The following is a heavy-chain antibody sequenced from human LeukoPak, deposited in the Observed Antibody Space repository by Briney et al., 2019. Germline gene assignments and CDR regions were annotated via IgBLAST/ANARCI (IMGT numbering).Heavy chain of an antibody. D-gene: IGHD3-10*01. J-gene: IGHJ4*02. CDR2: IIPIFGNV. CDR1: GGTSSSYA. V-gene: IGHV1-69*13. CDR3: ATTPNYGSGNYLDY. Sequence: SVKVSCKASGGTSSSYAINWLRQAPGQGLDWMGGIIPIFGNVNYAQKFQGRVTIIAADESTGTAYMELSSLRSEGTAVYYCATTPNYGSGNYLDYWGQGTLVTVSS.